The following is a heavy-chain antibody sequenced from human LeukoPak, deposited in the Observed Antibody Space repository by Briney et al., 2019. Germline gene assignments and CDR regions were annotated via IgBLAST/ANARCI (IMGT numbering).Heavy chain of an antibody. CDR2: IYYSGST. V-gene: IGHV4-59*08. CDR1: GGSISSYY. J-gene: IGHJ4*02. Sequence: SETLSLTCTVSGGSISSYYWSWIRQPPGKGLGWIGYIYYSGSTNYNPSLKSRVTLSVDTSKNQFSLKLSSVTAADTAVYYCARHVTDGYNSPWFDYWGQGTLVTVSS. D-gene: IGHD5-24*01. CDR3: ARHVTDGYNSPWFDY.